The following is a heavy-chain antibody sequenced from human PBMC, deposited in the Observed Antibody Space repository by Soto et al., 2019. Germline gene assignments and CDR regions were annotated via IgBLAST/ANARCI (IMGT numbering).Heavy chain of an antibody. CDR3: AKNGPAYADVFDL. V-gene: IGHV3-23*01. J-gene: IGHJ3*01. Sequence: PXGSLRLSCSAAGFILASYAMSWVRQAPGKGLEWVSVIIGSAGTTDYAGSVTGRFTISRDNSKNTLYLHMNSLKGEDTAVYYCAKNGPAYADVFDLWPQGQMVTVSS. D-gene: IGHD2-8*01. CDR2: IIGSAGTT. CDR1: GFILASYA.